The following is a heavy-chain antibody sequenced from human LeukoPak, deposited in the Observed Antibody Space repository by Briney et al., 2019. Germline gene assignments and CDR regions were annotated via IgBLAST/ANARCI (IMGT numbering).Heavy chain of an antibody. CDR3: ARGRVSSSTWYSTYYYYFYMDV. D-gene: IGHD1-1*01. Sequence: PSETLSLTCSVSDDSITMYYWTWIRQPPGKGLEWIGYDHTGSTNFNPSLNGRVSISRDTTKNLSSLRLRSVTAADTAVYCARGRVSSSTWYSTYYYYFYMDVWGKGTTVTVSS. CDR2: DHTGST. V-gene: IGHV4-59*01. J-gene: IGHJ6*03. CDR1: DDSITMYY.